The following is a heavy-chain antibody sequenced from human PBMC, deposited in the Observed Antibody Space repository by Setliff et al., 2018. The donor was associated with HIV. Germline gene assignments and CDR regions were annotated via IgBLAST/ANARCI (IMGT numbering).Heavy chain of an antibody. D-gene: IGHD1-26*01. CDR1: RGSISSTSHY. CDR2: IYYSGRT. V-gene: IGHV4-39*07. J-gene: IGHJ6*03. CDR3: AGEIVPAARLPNVGGPPPPGYYHYMDV. Sequence: KPSETLSLTCIVSRGSISSTSHYWGWVRQSPGRRLEWIGSIYYSGRTYYNPSLKSRVTMSVDTSTNQFSLDLTSVTAADTAVYFCAGEIVPAARLPNVGGPPPPGYYHYMDVWGKGTTVTVSS.